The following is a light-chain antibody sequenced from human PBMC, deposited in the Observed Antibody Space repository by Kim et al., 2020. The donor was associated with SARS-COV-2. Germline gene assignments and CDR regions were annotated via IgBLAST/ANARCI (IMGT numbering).Light chain of an antibody. CDR2: EVS. J-gene: IGLJ1*01. V-gene: IGLV2-8*01. CDR3: ASHGGYDYV. CDR1: GGGDVSYKY. Sequence: PGTSVASSCSGTGGGDVSYKYGSWYHQRPGNAPELIIYEVSKRASGVPDRFSGAMSGNTASLTVSGLQAEDEADYYCASHGGYDYVFGTGTKVTVL.